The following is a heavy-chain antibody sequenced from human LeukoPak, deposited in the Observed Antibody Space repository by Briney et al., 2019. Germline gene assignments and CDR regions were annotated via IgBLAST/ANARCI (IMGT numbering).Heavy chain of an antibody. CDR1: GFTFSGYW. CDR3: AKVSYSSGWHHFDY. Sequence: PGGSLRLSCAASGFTFSGYWMHWVRQAPGKGLVGVSRINSDGRITSYADSVKGRFTISRDNSKNTLYLQMNSLRAEDTAVYYCAKVSYSSGWHHFDYWGQGTLVTVSS. J-gene: IGHJ4*02. CDR2: INSDGRIT. V-gene: IGHV3-74*01. D-gene: IGHD6-19*01.